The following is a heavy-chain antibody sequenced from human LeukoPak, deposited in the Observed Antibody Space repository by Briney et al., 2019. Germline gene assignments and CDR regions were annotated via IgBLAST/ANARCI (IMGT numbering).Heavy chain of an antibody. CDR1: GLTVSSNY. V-gene: IGHV3-53*01. D-gene: IGHD5-12*01. CDR3: ARGALGYPFYYYMDV. J-gene: IGHJ6*03. CDR2: IYSGGST. Sequence: GGSLRLSCAASGLTVSSNYMSWVRQAPGKGLEWVSVIYSGGSTYYAESVKGRFTISRDNSKNTLYLQMNSLRAEDTAVYYCARGALGYPFYYYMDVWGKGTTVTVSS.